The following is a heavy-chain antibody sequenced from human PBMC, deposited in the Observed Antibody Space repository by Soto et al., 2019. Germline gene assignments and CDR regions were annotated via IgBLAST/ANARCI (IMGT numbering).Heavy chain of an antibody. CDR1: GGTFSSYA. D-gene: IGHD6-13*01. CDR3: ASDVDSSSWNYFDY. CDR2: IIPIFGTA. V-gene: IGHV1-69*12. J-gene: IGHJ4*02. Sequence: QVQLVQSGAEVKKLGSSVKVSCKASGGTFSSYAISWVRQAPGQGLEWMGGIIPIFGTANYAQKFQGRVTITADESTSTAYMELSSLRSEDTAVYYCASDVDSSSWNYFDYWGQGTLVTVSS.